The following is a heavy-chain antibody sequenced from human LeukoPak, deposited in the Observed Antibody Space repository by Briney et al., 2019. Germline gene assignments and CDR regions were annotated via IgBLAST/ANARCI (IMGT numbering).Heavy chain of an antibody. CDR3: AKDRGVVTARAFDY. CDR2: ISYDGSNK. Sequence: GRSLRLSCAASGFTFSSYGMHWVRQAPGKGLEWVAVISYDGSNKYYADSVKGQFTISRDNSKNTLYLQMNSLRAEDTAVYYCAKDRGVVTARAFDYWGQGTLVTVSS. CDR1: GFTFSSYG. J-gene: IGHJ4*02. V-gene: IGHV3-30*18. D-gene: IGHD2-21*02.